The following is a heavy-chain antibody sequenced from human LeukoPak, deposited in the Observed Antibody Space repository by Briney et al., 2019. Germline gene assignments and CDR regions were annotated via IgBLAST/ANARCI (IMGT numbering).Heavy chain of an antibody. D-gene: IGHD1-26*01. Sequence: ASVKVSCKASGYTFTGYYMEWVRQAPGQGLEWMGWINPKSGDTNYAQKFQGWVTLTRDTSISTAYMELSRLTSDDTAVYYCARGIRNELYSDFWGQGTLITVSS. CDR1: GYTFTGYY. CDR3: ARGIRNELYSDF. V-gene: IGHV1-2*04. CDR2: INPKSGDT. J-gene: IGHJ4*02.